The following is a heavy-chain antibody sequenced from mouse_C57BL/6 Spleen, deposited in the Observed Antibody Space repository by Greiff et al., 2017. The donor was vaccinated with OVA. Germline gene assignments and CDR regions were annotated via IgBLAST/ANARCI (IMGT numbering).Heavy chain of an antibody. V-gene: IGHV1-80*01. CDR3: ARRHYGSSYDY. D-gene: IGHD1-1*01. CDR1: GYAFSSYW. CDR2: IYPGDGDT. Sequence: VQLVESGAELVKPGASVKISCKASGYAFSSYWMNWVKQRPGKGLEWIGQIYPGDGDTNYNGKFKGKATLTADKSSSTAYMQLSSLTSEDSAVYFCARRHYGSSYDYWGQGTTLTVSS. J-gene: IGHJ2*01.